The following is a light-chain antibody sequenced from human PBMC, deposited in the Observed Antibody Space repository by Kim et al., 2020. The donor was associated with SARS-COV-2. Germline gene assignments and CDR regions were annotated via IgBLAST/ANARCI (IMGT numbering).Light chain of an antibody. Sequence: GQSVTISCTGTSSDVGAYKYVSWYQQHPGKAPKLMIYEVSKRPSGVPDRFSGSKSGNTASLTVSGLQAEDEGDYYCSSYAGSDNWVFGGGTKLTVL. CDR1: SSDVGAYKY. V-gene: IGLV2-8*01. CDR2: EVS. J-gene: IGLJ3*02. CDR3: SSYAGSDNWV.